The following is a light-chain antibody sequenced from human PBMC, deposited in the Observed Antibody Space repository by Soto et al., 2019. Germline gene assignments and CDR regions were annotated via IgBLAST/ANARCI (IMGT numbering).Light chain of an antibody. CDR3: QQYNNWPLT. CDR1: HSVSSN. Sequence: EIVMTQSPATLSVSPGERATLSCRPSHSVSSNLSWYQQRPGQSPGLLNYDTSTRATGVPAIFTGSGSGTEFTLTISSLQSEDFAVYYCQQYNNWPLTFGGGTKVEIK. V-gene: IGKV3-15*01. CDR2: DTS. J-gene: IGKJ4*02.